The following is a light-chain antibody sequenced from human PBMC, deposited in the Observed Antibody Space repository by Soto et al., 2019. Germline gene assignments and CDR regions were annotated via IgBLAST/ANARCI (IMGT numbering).Light chain of an antibody. Sequence: QSVLTQPASVSGSPGQSITVSCTGTSSDIGGYNYVSWYQQHPGKAPKLMVYEVTNRPSGVSDRFSGSKSGNTASLTISGLQVDDEGYYYCSSYTSRSTLYVFGTGTKVTVL. CDR3: SSYTSRSTLYV. V-gene: IGLV2-14*01. J-gene: IGLJ1*01. CDR1: SSDIGGYNY. CDR2: EVT.